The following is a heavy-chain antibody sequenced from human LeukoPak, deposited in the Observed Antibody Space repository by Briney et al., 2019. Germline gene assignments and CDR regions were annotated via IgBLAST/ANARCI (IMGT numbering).Heavy chain of an antibody. D-gene: IGHD3-22*01. J-gene: IGHJ4*02. Sequence: GESLKISCKGSGYRFTSYWIGWVRQMPGKGLEWMGIIYPGDSDTRYSPSFQGQVTISADKSIGTAYLQWSSLKASDTAMYYCASSYYYDSSGYYPPGYWGQGTLVTVSS. CDR2: IYPGDSDT. CDR3: ASSYYYDSSGYYPPGY. V-gene: IGHV5-51*01. CDR1: GYRFTSYW.